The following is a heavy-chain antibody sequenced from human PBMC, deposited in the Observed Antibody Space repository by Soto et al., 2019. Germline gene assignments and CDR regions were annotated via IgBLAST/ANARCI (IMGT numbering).Heavy chain of an antibody. Sequence: QVHLVQSGPEVKKPGASVKVSCEVSGYGFRGQGVSWVRQAPGQRFEWMGWISGYNGNTDYAPKFQGRLSLTTDTSTSTAYMDLKGLRFADTAVYFCQRDRLGVAHDNSGYYPYYVDYWGQGSLVTVSS. J-gene: IGHJ4*02. CDR3: QRDRLGVAHDNSGYYPYYVDY. CDR2: ISGYNGNT. D-gene: IGHD3-22*01. V-gene: IGHV1-18*01. CDR1: GYGFRGQG.